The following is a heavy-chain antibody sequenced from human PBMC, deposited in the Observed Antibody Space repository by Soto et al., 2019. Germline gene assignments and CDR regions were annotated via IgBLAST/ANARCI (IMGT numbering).Heavy chain of an antibody. CDR1: GFTFSSYG. Sequence: GSLRLSCAASGFTFSSYGMHGVRQAPGKGLEWVAVIWFDGSNKYYADSVKGRFTISRDNSKNTLYLQMNSLRAEDTAVYYCARDRNYYDSSGYYPVDWGQGT. D-gene: IGHD3-22*01. CDR2: IWFDGSNK. V-gene: IGHV3-33*01. J-gene: IGHJ4*02. CDR3: ARDRNYYDSSGYYPVD.